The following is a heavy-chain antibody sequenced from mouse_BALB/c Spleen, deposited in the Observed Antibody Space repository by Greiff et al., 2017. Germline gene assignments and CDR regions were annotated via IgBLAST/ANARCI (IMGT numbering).Heavy chain of an antibody. J-gene: IGHJ4*01. CDR1: GFNIKDYY. CDR3: ASDGPYAMDY. V-gene: IGHV14-1*02. Sequence: VQLQQSGAELVRPGALVKLSCKASGFNIKDYYMHWVKQRPEQGLEWIGWIDPENGNTIYDPKFQGKASITADTSSNTAYLQLSSLTSEDTAVYYCASDGPYAMDYWGQGTSVTVSS. CDR2: IDPENGNT. D-gene: IGHD1-2*01.